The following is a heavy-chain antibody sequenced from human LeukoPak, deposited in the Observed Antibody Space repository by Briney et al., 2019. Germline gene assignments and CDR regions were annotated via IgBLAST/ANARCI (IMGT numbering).Heavy chain of an antibody. J-gene: IGHJ4*02. Sequence: GRSLRLSCAASEFTFSSYWMHWVRQAPGKGLVWVSLINSDGNSTSYADSVKGRFTISRDNAKNTLYLQMNSLRAEDTAVYYCARNGYYFDSWGQGTLVTVSS. CDR3: ARNGYYFDS. D-gene: IGHD1-1*01. CDR1: EFTFSSYW. CDR2: INSDGNST. V-gene: IGHV3-74*01.